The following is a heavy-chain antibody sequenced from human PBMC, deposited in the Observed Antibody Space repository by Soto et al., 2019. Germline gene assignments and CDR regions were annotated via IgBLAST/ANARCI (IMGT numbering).Heavy chain of an antibody. CDR2: INWNSGSI. CDR3: VKDESINWYSGHFRH. Sequence: EVQLVESGGGLVQPGRSLRLSCAASGFTFDDYAMHWVRQVPGKGLEWVSGINWNSGSIGYADSVKGRFAISRDNAKHSLHLQMNCLRAEDTAFYYCVKDESINWYSGHFRHWGQGTLVTVSS. J-gene: IGHJ1*01. D-gene: IGHD6-13*01. V-gene: IGHV3-9*01. CDR1: GFTFDDYA.